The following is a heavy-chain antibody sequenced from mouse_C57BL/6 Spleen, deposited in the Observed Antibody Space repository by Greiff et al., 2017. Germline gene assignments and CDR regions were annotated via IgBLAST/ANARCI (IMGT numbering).Heavy chain of an antibody. D-gene: IGHD2-2*01. V-gene: IGHV1-55*01. CDR1: GYTFTSYW. CDR3: ARRWLRRDCFDD. CDR2: IYPGSGST. Sequence: QVQLQQPGAELVKPGASVKMSCKASGYTFTSYWITWVKQRPGQGLEWIGDIYPGSGSTNYNEKFKSKATLTVDASSSTAYMQLSSLTSEDSAVYYCARRWLRRDCFDDWGQGTTLTVSS. J-gene: IGHJ2*01.